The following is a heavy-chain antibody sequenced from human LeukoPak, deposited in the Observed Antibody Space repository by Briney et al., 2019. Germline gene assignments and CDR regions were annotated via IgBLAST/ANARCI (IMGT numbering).Heavy chain of an antibody. Sequence: SETLSLTCAVYGGSFSGYYWSWIRQPPGKGLEWIGEINHSGSTNYNPSLKSRVAMSVDTSKNQFSLKLSSVTAADTAVYYCARGGIAAAVGWFDPWGQGTLVTVSS. CDR1: GGSFSGYY. CDR2: INHSGST. V-gene: IGHV4-34*01. CDR3: ARGGIAAAVGWFDP. D-gene: IGHD6-13*01. J-gene: IGHJ5*02.